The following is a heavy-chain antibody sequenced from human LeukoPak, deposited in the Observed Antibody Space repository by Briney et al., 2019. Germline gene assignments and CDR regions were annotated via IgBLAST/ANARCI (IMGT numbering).Heavy chain of an antibody. J-gene: IGHJ4*02. CDR3: AKLYDNSGYSIFDY. V-gene: IGHV3-7*01. Sequence: GGSLRLSCAASGFTFSTHWMSWLRQAPGKGQEWVDNIKQGGSEKYYVDSVKGRFTISRDNAKNSVYLQMNSLRAEDTAVYYCAKLYDNSGYSIFDYWGQGTLVTVSS. CDR1: GFTFSTHW. CDR2: IKQGGSEK. D-gene: IGHD3-22*01.